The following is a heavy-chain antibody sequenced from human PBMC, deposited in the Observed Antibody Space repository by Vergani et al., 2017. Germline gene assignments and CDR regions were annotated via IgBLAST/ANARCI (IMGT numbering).Heavy chain of an antibody. V-gene: IGHV4-30-4*01. J-gene: IGHJ6*03. Sequence: QLQLQESGPGLVKPSQTLSLTCTVSGGSISSGDYYWSWIRQPPGKGLEWIGYIYYSGSTYYNPSLKSRVTISVDTSKNQFSLKLSSVTAADTAVYYCARGGTLSWGSYRYGYYYMDVWGKGTTVTVSS. CDR2: IYYSGST. CDR1: GGSISSGDYY. CDR3: ARGGTLSWGSYRYGYYYMDV. D-gene: IGHD3-16*02.